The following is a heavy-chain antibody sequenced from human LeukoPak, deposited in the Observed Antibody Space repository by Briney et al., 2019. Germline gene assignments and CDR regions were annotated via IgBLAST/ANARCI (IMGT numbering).Heavy chain of an antibody. J-gene: IGHJ3*02. CDR3: ASPGRIAVASDAFDI. D-gene: IGHD6-19*01. CDR2: IYHSGST. V-gene: IGHV4-4*02. Sequence: SETLSLTCDVFGGSISSSNWWSWVRQPPGKGLEWIGEIYHSGSTNYNPSLKSRVTISVDKSKNQFSLKLSSVTAADTAVYYCASPGRIAVASDAFDIWGQGTMVTVSS. CDR1: GGSISSSNW.